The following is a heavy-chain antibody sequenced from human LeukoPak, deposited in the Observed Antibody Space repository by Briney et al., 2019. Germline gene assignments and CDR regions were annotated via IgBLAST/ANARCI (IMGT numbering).Heavy chain of an antibody. Sequence: GESLKISCKGSGYSFSTHWIGWVRQMPGKGLKWMGIIYPGDSDTRYSPSFQGQVTTSADKSINTAYLQWSSLKASDTSMYYCARRSSGFDYWGQGTLVTVSS. CDR1: GYSFSTHW. V-gene: IGHV5-51*01. CDR2: IYPGDSDT. CDR3: ARRSSGFDY. D-gene: IGHD3-10*01. J-gene: IGHJ4*02.